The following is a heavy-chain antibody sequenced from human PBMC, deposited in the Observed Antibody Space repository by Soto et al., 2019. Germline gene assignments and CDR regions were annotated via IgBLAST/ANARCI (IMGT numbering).Heavy chain of an antibody. D-gene: IGHD7-27*01. Sequence: SGTLSLTCTVSGGSISSAYYYWSWIRQPPGKGLEWIGHIYGSGSTYSNPSLQSQVTISMDTSKNQFSLKLSSVTAADTAVYYCARGPSGDKVDYWGQGTLVTVSS. CDR2: IYGSGST. J-gene: IGHJ4*02. CDR1: GGSISSAYYY. V-gene: IGHV4-30-4*01. CDR3: ARGPSGDKVDY.